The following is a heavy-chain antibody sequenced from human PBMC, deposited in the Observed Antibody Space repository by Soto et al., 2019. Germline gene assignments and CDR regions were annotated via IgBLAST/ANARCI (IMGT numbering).Heavy chain of an antibody. J-gene: IGHJ4*02. V-gene: IGHV1-69*01. CDR2: IIPLFGTP. Sequence: QVQLVQSGAEVTKPGSSVKVSCKASGGIFSTYAISWLRQAPGQGLEWMGGIIPLFGTPNYAQRFQGRVTITAYESTSTAYMELSRLRSEDTAVYYCARDRDDYGSGNYYNRIDFWGQGTLVTVSS. CDR1: GGIFSTYA. D-gene: IGHD3-10*01. CDR3: ARDRDDYGSGNYYNRIDF.